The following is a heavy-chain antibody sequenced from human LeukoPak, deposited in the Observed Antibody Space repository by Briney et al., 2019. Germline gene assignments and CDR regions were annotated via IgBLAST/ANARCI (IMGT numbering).Heavy chain of an antibody. Sequence: GGSLRLSCAASGFTFSSYAMHWVRQAPGKGLEWVAVISYDGSNKYYADSVKGRFTISRDNSKNTLYLQMNSLRAEDTAVYYCARGGGGDNSGRNWFDPWGQGTLVTVSS. CDR1: GFTFSSYA. CDR3: ARGGGGDNSGRNWFDP. J-gene: IGHJ5*02. D-gene: IGHD3-16*01. V-gene: IGHV3-30*04. CDR2: ISYDGSNK.